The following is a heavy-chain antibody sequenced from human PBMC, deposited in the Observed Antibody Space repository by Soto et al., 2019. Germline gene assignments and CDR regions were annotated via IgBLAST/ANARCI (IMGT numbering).Heavy chain of an antibody. CDR1: GFTFSRYW. J-gene: IGHJ2*01. D-gene: IGHD2-21*01. CDR3: VRDSRQAGGENYWYFDL. V-gene: IGHV3-74*01. CDR2: INSDGSST. Sequence: EVQLLESGGGLVQPGGSLRLSCAASGFTFSRYWMHWVRQAPGKGLVWVSHINSDGSSTTYADSVKGRFTIFRDNGEDTLYLQMNSLRAEYTAVYYCVRDSRQAGGENYWYFDLWGRGTLVTVSS.